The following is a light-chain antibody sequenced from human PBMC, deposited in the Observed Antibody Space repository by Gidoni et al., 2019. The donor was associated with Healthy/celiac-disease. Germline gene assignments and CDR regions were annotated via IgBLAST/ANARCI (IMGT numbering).Light chain of an antibody. V-gene: IGLV6-57*04. J-gene: IGLJ3*02. Sequence: NFMLTQPHSVSESPGKTVNISCTRSSGSIASNYVQWYQQRPGSAPTTVIYEDNQRPSGVPDRFSGSIDSTSNSASLTISGLKTEDEADYYCQSYDSSEWVFGGGTKLTVL. CDR3: QSYDSSEWV. CDR2: EDN. CDR1: SGSIASNY.